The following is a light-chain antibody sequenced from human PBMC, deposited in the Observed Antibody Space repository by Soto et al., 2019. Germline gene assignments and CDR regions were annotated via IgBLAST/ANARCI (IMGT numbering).Light chain of an antibody. CDR2: EAS. J-gene: IGKJ1*01. CDR1: QDVNNW. Sequence: DRQMTQSPSTLSAYVGDRVTITCRASQDVNNWLAWYQQKPGKAPKLLIYEASSLVTGVPSRFSGSGSGTEFTLTISSLQPDDFATYYCQQYDSRLSFGQGTK. CDR3: QQYDSRLS. V-gene: IGKV1-5*03.